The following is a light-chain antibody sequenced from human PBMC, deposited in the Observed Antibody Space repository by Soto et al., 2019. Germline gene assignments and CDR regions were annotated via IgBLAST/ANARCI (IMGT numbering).Light chain of an antibody. CDR1: QTVSRN. CDR3: QQYNSWLWT. CDR2: GAS. J-gene: IGKJ1*01. Sequence: EVVMTQSPATLSVSPGERATLSCRASQTVSRNLAWYQQRPGQAPRLLIYGASTRATGIPARFSGSGSGTEFTLFISSLRSEDSAVYYCQQYNSWLWTFGQGTKVDI. V-gene: IGKV3-15*01.